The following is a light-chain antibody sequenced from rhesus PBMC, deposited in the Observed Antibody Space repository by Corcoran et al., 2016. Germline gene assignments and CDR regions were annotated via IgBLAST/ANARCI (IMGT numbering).Light chain of an antibody. J-gene: IGKJ2*01. V-gene: IGKV1-69*01. CDR2: RAS. CDR3: QQHDNSPHS. Sequence: DIQMTQSPSSLSASVGDSVTITCRASQVIRNWLAWYQQKPGKAPKLLSYRASNLQTGVPSRFSGSGSGTNFTHPISSLQPEDIATYYCQQHDNSPHSFGQGTKVEIK. CDR1: QVIRNW.